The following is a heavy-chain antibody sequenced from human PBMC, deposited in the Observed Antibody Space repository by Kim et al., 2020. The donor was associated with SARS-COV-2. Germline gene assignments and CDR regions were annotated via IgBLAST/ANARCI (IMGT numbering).Heavy chain of an antibody. Sequence: GESLKISCKGSGYSFTSYWISWVRQMPGKGLEWMGRIDPSDSYTNYSPSFQGHVTISADKSISTAYLQWSSLKASDTAMYYCARDVSAAAGTILTNYWGQGTLVTVSS. CDR1: GYSFTSYW. D-gene: IGHD6-13*01. J-gene: IGHJ4*02. V-gene: IGHV5-10-1*01. CDR2: IDPSDSYT. CDR3: ARDVSAAAGTILTNY.